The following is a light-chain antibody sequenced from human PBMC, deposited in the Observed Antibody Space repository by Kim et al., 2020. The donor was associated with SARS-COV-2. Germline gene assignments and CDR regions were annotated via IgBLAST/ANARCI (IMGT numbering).Light chain of an antibody. J-gene: IGKJ5*01. CDR2: DAS. V-gene: IGKV3-11*01. Sequence: VLTQSPATLSLSPGERATLSCRASQRISNYLAWYQQKPDQAPRLLIYDASNRATGIPARFSGSGSGTDFTLTISSLEPEDFAVYYCQQRSKWPPITFGQGTRLEIK. CDR1: QRISNY. CDR3: QQRSKWPPIT.